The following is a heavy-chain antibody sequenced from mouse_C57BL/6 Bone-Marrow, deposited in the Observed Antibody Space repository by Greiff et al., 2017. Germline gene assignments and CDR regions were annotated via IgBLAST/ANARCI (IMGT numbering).Heavy chain of an antibody. D-gene: IGHD2-3*01. J-gene: IGHJ3*01. Sequence: QVHVKQSGAELVRPGTSVKLSCKASGYTFTSYWMHWVKQRPGQGLEWIGVIDPSDSYTNYNQKFKGKATLTVDTSSSTAYMQLSSLTSEDSAVYYCARRYDGYLAWFAYWGQGTLVTVSA. CDR3: ARRYDGYLAWFAY. CDR2: IDPSDSYT. CDR1: GYTFTSYW. V-gene: IGHV1-59*01.